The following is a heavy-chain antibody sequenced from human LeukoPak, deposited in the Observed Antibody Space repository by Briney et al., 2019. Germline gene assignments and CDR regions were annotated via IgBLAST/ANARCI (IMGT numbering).Heavy chain of an antibody. J-gene: IGHJ4*02. CDR3: ARVTAVTGFDY. D-gene: IGHD6-19*01. Sequence: PGGSLRLSCAASGFTFSSYAMHWVRQAPGRGLESVSAITTNGGSTYYANSVKGRFTISRDNSKNTLYLQMGSLRAEDMAVYYCARVTAVTGFDYWGQGTLVTVSS. CDR1: GFTFSSYA. CDR2: ITTNGGST. V-gene: IGHV3-64*01.